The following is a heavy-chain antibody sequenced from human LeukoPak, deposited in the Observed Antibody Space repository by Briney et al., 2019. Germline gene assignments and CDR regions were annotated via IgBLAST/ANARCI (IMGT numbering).Heavy chain of an antibody. CDR2: ISGSGGST. Sequence: GGSLRLSCAASGFTFSSYAMSWVRQAPGKGLEWVSAISGSGGSTYYAGSVKGRFTISRGNSKNTLYLQMNSLRVEDTAVYYCAKDLKVIQLWLPDYWGQGTLVTVSP. D-gene: IGHD5-18*01. CDR1: GFTFSSYA. CDR3: AKDLKVIQLWLPDY. V-gene: IGHV3-23*01. J-gene: IGHJ4*02.